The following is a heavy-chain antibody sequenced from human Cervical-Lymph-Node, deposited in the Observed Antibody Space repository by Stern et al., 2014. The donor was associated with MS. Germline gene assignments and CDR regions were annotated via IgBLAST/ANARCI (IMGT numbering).Heavy chain of an antibody. CDR2: IFPGVSYI. V-gene: IGHV5-51*01. J-gene: IGHJ4*02. CDR3: ARQRYFDY. Sequence: VQLVESGPEVKRPGESLKISCQASGYTFTSYWIGWGRPMPGKGLEWIAIIFPGVSYIRYIPSFQGQVTISAYMSISTAYLQGNNLKASDTAIYYCARQRYFDYWGQGTLVTVSS. CDR1: GYTFTSYW.